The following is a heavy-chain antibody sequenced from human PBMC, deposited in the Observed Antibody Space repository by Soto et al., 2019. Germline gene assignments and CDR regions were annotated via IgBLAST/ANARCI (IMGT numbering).Heavy chain of an antibody. V-gene: IGHV3-23*01. J-gene: IGHJ1*01. CDR1: GFTCGDYA. CDR2: ISGNGADT. D-gene: IGHD5-18*01. Sequence: DVQLFESGGGLVQPGGSVRLSCAASGFTCGDYAMSWVRQAPGKGLGWVSAISGNGADTSYADSVRGRFTISRDKSKYSIVLKINGMRAWDTTVYYWGKERRGFGWVVWSSGGQGIQDTV. CDR3: GKERRGFGWVVWSS.